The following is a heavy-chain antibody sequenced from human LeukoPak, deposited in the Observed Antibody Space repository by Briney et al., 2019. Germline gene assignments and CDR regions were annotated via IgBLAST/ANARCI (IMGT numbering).Heavy chain of an antibody. J-gene: IGHJ6*03. Sequence: RGSLRLSCVASGLTFSGYVMTWFRQAPGKGLEWVSRIGGSGGSTNYADSVKGRFTISRDNSKNTLYLQMNSLRAEDTAVYYCAKVPMFGYMDVWGKGTTVTVSS. V-gene: IGHV3-23*01. D-gene: IGHD3-10*02. CDR3: AKVPMFGYMDV. CDR2: IGGSGGST. CDR1: GLTFSGYV.